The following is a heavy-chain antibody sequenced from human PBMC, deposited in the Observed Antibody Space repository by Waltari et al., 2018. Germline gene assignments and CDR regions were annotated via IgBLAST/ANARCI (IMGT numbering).Heavy chain of an antibody. Sequence: QVTLKESGPALVKPTQTLTLTCPFSGFSLSTSGMGVGWIRQPSRKTLEWLAHIYWDDDKRYSTSLKSRLTISKDTSKNQVVLTMTNMDPVDTATYYCARTERGTYFDYWGQGVLVTVSS. CDR3: ARTERGTYFDY. J-gene: IGHJ4*02. D-gene: IGHD1-1*01. CDR1: GFSLSTSGMG. V-gene: IGHV2-5*02. CDR2: IYWDDDK.